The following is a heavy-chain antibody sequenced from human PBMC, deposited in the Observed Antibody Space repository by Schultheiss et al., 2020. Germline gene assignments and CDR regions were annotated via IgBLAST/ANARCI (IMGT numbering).Heavy chain of an antibody. V-gene: IGHV4-34*01. CDR2: INHSGST. J-gene: IGHJ6*03. D-gene: IGHD2-2*01. CDR3: ARDIPAASAGVDYYYYMDV. Sequence: SETLSLTCAVYGGSFSGYYWSWIRQPPGKGLEWIGEINHSGSTYYNPSLKSRVTISVDTSKNQFSLKLSSVTAADTAVYYCARDIPAASAGVDYYYYMDVWGKGTTVTVSS. CDR1: GGSFSGYY.